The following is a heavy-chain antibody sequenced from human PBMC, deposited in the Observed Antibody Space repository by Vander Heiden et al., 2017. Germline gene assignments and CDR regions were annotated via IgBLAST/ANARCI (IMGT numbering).Heavy chain of an antibody. CDR2: ISYDGSNK. J-gene: IGHJ6*02. CDR3: AKGMIVVVYYYTVWTS. CDR1: GFTFSSYG. D-gene: IGHD3-22*01. V-gene: IGHV3-30*18. Sequence: QVQLVESGGGVVQPGRSLRLSCAASGFTFSSYGMHWVRQAPGKGLEWVAVISYDGSNKYYADSVKGRFTISRDNSKNTLYLQMNSLRAEDTAVYYCAKGMIVVVYYYTVWTSGAKGPRSPSP.